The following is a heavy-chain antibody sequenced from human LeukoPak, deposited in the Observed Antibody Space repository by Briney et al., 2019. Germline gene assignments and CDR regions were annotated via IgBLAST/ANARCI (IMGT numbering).Heavy chain of an antibody. CDR3: ARGRTGYGYFFGHSMDV. J-gene: IGHJ6*04. Sequence: ETLSLTCTVSSYSISSNYYWGWIRQPPGKGLEWVSSISSSSSYIYYADSVKGRFTISRDNAKNSLYLQMNSLRAEDTAVYYCARGRTGYGYFFGHSMDVWGKGTTVTVSS. CDR1: SYSISSNY. CDR2: ISSSSSYI. V-gene: IGHV3-21*01. D-gene: IGHD5-18*01.